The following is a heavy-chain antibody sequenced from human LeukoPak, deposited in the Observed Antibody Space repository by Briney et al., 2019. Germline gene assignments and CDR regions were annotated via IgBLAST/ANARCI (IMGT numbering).Heavy chain of an antibody. CDR3: ARDFEAPSNC. J-gene: IGHJ4*02. V-gene: IGHV3-74*01. Sequence: PGGSLRLSRAASGFTLSSYWIHWVRQAPGEGRVWVSRINPDGSRTDYADSVKGRFTISRDNTKNTVDLQMNSLRAEDTAVYYCARDFEAPSNCWGQGTLVTVSS. CDR2: INPDGSRT. CDR1: GFTLSSYW. D-gene: IGHD3-9*01.